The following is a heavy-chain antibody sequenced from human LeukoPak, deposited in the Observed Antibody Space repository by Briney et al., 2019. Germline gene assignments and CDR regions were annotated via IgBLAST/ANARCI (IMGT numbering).Heavy chain of an antibody. V-gene: IGHV1-2*02. CDR2: IIPNSGDT. D-gene: IGHD2-15*01. CDR3: ARDRGVDYCSSGSCSHYYYYMDV. Sequence: ASVKVSCKASGYTFIGYYIHWVRQAPGQGLEWVGWIIPNSGDTKYAQKFQGRVTMTRDTSISTAYMELSRLRSDDTAVYYCARDRGVDYCSSGSCSHYYYYMDVWGKGTTVTISS. J-gene: IGHJ6*03. CDR1: GYTFIGYY.